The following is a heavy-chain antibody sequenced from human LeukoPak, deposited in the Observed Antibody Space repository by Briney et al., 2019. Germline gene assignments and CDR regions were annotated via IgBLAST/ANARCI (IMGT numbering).Heavy chain of an antibody. CDR3: ARETTVTPETRRFDY. J-gene: IGHJ4*02. V-gene: IGHV3-23*01. CDR2: ISGSGGST. D-gene: IGHD4-17*01. CDR1: GFTFSSYA. Sequence: GGSLRLSCAASGFTFSSYAMSWVRQAPGKGLEWVSAISGSGGSTYYADSVKGRFTISRDNSKNTLYLQMNSLRAEDTAVYYCARETTVTPETRRFDYWGQGTLVTVSS.